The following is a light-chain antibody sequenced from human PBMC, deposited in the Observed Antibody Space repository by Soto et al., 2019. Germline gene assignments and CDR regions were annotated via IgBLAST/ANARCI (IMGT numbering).Light chain of an antibody. CDR3: QQFNNWPRT. CDR1: QSVSSN. Sequence: EIVLTQSPDTLSLSPGERATLSCRASQSVSSNLAWYQQKPGQAPRLLISDASTRATGIPARFSGSGSGTEFTLTISSLQSEDFAVYYCQQFNNWPRTFGQGTKVDIK. V-gene: IGKV3-15*01. CDR2: DAS. J-gene: IGKJ1*01.